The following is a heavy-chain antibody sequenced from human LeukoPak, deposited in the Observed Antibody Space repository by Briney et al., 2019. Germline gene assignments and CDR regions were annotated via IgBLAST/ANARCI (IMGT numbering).Heavy chain of an antibody. CDR2: ISAYNGNT. CDR1: GYTFTNYG. Sequence: ASVKVSCKASGYTFTNYGFSWVRQAPGQGLEWLGWISAYNGNTNTAQKLQGRVTMTIDASTSTAYMEMRSLRSDDTAVYYCARVRWELLGGINYYYYGMDVWGQGTTVTVSS. D-gene: IGHD4-23*01. V-gene: IGHV1-18*01. J-gene: IGHJ6*02. CDR3: ARVRWELLGGINYYYYGMDV.